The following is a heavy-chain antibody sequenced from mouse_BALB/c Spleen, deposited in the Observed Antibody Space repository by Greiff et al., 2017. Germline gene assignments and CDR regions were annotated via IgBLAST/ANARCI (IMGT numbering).Heavy chain of an antibody. CDR2: ISSGSSTI. V-gene: IGHV5-17*02. CDR3: ARGGGPYAMDY. CDR1: GFTFSSFG. J-gene: IGHJ4*01. Sequence: EVQRVESGGGLVQPGGSRKLSCAASGFTFSSFGMHWVRQAPEKGLEWVAYISSGSSTIYYADTVKGRFTISRDNPKNTLFLQMTSLRSEDTAMYYCARGGGPYAMDYWGQGTSVTVSS.